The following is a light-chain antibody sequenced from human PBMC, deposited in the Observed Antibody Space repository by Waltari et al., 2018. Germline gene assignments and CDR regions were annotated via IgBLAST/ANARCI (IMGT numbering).Light chain of an antibody. CDR3: QSYDSSLSGSL. Sequence: QSGLTQPPSVSGAPGPRVPIPCTGSSSNIGTGYDVHRYQVLPGTAPKLLIYGNSNRPSGVPDRFSGSKSGTSASLAITGLQAEDEADYYCQSYDSSLSGSLFGGGTKLTVL. CDR2: GNS. V-gene: IGLV1-40*01. CDR1: SSNIGTGYD. J-gene: IGLJ2*01.